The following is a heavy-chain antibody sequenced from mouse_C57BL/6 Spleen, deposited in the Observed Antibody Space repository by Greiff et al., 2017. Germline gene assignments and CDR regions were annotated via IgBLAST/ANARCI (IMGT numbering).Heavy chain of an antibody. CDR1: GYTFTGYW. D-gene: IGHD1-1*01. V-gene: IGHV1-9*01. J-gene: IGHJ2*01. Sequence: VQLKESGAELMKPGASVKLSCKATGYTFTGYWIEWVKQRPGHGLEWIGEILPGSGSTNYNEKFKGKATFTADTSSNTAYMQLSSQTTEDSAIYYCARRITTVVDYWGQGTTLTVSS. CDR3: ARRITTVVDY. CDR2: ILPGSGST.